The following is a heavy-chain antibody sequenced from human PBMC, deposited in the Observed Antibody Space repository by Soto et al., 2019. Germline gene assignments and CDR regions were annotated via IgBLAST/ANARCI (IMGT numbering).Heavy chain of an antibody. CDR3: ARGGPGYGDRIFEY. CDR2: IYYRGST. D-gene: IGHD4-17*01. J-gene: IGHJ4*02. CDR1: GGYIGSYY. Sequence: SETLSLTCTGSGGYIGSYYWSWIRQHPGKGLEWIGFIYYRGSTNYNPSLKSRVTISVDTSKNQFFLKLTSVTPADTAVYYCARGGPGYGDRIFEYWGQGTLVTVSS. V-gene: IGHV4-59*01.